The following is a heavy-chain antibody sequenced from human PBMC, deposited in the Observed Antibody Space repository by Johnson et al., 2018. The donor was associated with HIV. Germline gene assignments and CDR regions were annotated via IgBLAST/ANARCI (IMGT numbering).Heavy chain of an antibody. V-gene: IGHV3-66*01. Sequence: MQLVESGGGLIQPGVSLRLSCAASGFTVSSNSMSWVRQAPGQGPEWVSVLYSGGSTYYADSVKGRLTISRDNSKNTLYLQMNSLRAEDTAGYYCARERASWGTFSAFDIWGQGTMVTVSS. D-gene: IGHD3-16*01. J-gene: IGHJ3*02. CDR2: LYSGGST. CDR1: GFTVSSNS. CDR3: ARERASWGTFSAFDI.